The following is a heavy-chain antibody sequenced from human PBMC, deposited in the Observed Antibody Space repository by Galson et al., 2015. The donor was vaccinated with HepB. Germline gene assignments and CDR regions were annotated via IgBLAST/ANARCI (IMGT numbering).Heavy chain of an antibody. CDR2: ISYDGSNK. V-gene: IGHV3-30*18. CDR1: GFTFSSYG. J-gene: IGHJ3*02. Sequence: SLRLSCAASGFTFSSYGMHWVRQAPGKGLEWVAVISYDGSNKYYADSVKGRFTISRDNSKNTLYLQMNSLRAEDTAVYYCAKGRAFDIWGQGTMVTVSS. CDR3: AKGRAFDI. D-gene: IGHD2-15*01.